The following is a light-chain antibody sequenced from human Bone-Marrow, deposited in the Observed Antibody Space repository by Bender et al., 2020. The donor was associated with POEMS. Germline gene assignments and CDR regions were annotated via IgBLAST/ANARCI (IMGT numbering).Light chain of an antibody. CDR1: SSDVGVSSF. Sequence: QSALTQPASVSGSPGQSITISCTGISSDVGVSSFVSWYQHHPGKAPKLMIYDVSNRPSGISNRFAGSKSGNTASLTISGLQAEDEADYYCSSYTGSGTLVVFGGGTKLTVL. V-gene: IGLV2-14*03. CDR3: SSYTGSGTLVV. J-gene: IGLJ2*01. CDR2: DVS.